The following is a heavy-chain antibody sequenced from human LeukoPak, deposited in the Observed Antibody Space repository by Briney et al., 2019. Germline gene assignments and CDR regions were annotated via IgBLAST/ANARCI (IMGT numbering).Heavy chain of an antibody. V-gene: IGHV3-23*01. CDR2: MSGSGGST. J-gene: IGHJ5*02. CDR3: AKADIVVVPAATFDP. D-gene: IGHD2-2*01. CDR1: GFTFSSYA. Sequence: GGSLRLSFAASGFTFSSYAMSWVRQAPGKGLEWVSAMSGSGGSTYYADSVKGRFAISRDNSKNTLYLQMNSLRAEDTAVYYCAKADIVVVPAATFDPWGQGTLVTVSS.